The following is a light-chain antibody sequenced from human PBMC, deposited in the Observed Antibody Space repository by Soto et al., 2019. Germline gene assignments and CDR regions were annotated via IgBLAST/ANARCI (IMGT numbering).Light chain of an antibody. J-gene: IGKJ1*01. CDR1: QSVSSSF. CDR2: HAS. V-gene: IGKV3-20*01. Sequence: EIVLTQSPGTLSLSPGERATLSCRASQSVSSSFLAWYQQTPGQPPRLLLYHASSRATGIPDRFSGSGSGTDFTLTISRLEPEDFAVYYCQQYHNSPRTCGQGTKVEIK. CDR3: QQYHNSPRT.